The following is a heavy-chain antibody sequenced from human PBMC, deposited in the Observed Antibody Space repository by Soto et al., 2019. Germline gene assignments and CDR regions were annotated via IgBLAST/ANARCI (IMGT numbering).Heavy chain of an antibody. J-gene: IGHJ4*02. CDR1: GFSFSESA. V-gene: IGHV3-73*02. CDR3: TRHGVSG. Sequence: EVQLVESGGGLVQPGGSLKLSCSASGFSFSESAMHWVRQASGKGLEWVGRIRSKTNGYATAYAASVKGRFTVSRDDSDKTAFLQMNGLKVEDTAVYYCTRHGVSGWGQGTPVTVSS. D-gene: IGHD3-3*01. CDR2: IRSKTNGYAT.